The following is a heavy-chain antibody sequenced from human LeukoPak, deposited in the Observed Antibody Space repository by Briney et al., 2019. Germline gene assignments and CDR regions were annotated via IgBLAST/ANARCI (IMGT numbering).Heavy chain of an antibody. V-gene: IGHV1-69*01. CDR3: ARGYYDFWSGYPAGMDV. CDR1: GGTFSSYA. Sequence: GSSVKVSCKASGGTFSSYAISWVRQAPGQGLEWMGGIIPTFGTANYAQKFQGRVTITADESTSTAYMELSSLRSEDTAVYYCARGYYDFWSGYPAGMDVWGQGTTVTVSS. D-gene: IGHD3-3*01. CDR2: IIPTFGTA. J-gene: IGHJ6*02.